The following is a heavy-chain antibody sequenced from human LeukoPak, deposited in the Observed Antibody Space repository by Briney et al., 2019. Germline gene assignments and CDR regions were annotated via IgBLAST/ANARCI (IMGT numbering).Heavy chain of an antibody. Sequence: GGSLRLSCAAPGFTFSNYDMHWVRQAPGKGLEWVSAISSGSSYIYYADSIKGRFTISRDNAENSLYLQMNSLRAVDTAVYFCARGEEKATITALDSWGQGTLVTVSS. CDR3: ARGEEKATITALDS. V-gene: IGHV3-21*01. CDR1: GFTFSNYD. CDR2: ISSGSSYI. D-gene: IGHD5-24*01. J-gene: IGHJ4*02.